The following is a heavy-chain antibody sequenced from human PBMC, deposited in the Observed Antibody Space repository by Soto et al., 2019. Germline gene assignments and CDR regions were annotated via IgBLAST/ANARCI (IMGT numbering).Heavy chain of an antibody. V-gene: IGHV3-64*01. D-gene: IGHD6-6*01. CDR1: GFTLSGYA. Sequence: EVQLAESGGGLAQPGGSLRLSCAASGFTLSGYAMDWVRQAPGKGLEYVSGISSNGGGTYYANSVQGRFTISRDNSKNTVYLQMGSLRPEDMAVYYCARRARPDFYCMDVWGKGTTVTVSS. CDR3: ARRARPDFYCMDV. J-gene: IGHJ6*03. CDR2: ISSNGGGT.